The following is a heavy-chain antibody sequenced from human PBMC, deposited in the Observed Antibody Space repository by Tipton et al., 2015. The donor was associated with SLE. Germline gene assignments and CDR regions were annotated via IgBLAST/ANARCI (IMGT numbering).Heavy chain of an antibody. CDR3: ARDRGDGYKDP. D-gene: IGHD5-24*01. V-gene: IGHV4-61*09. CDR1: GGSISSGSYF. J-gene: IGHJ5*02. CDR2: IYTSGST. Sequence: TLSLTCTVSGGSISSGSYFWSWIRQPAGKGLEWIGHIYTSGSTNYNPSLKSRVTISLDTSKNQFSLKLSSVTAADTAVYYCARDRGDGYKDPWGQRTLVTVSS.